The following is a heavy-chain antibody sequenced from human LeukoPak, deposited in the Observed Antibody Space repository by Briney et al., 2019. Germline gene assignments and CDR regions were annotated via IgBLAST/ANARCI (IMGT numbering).Heavy chain of an antibody. CDR1: GGSISSYY. CDR2: IYYSGSA. Sequence: SETLSLTCTVSGGSISSYYWSWIRQPPGKGLEWIGDIYYSGSANYNPSLKSRVTISVDTSKNQFSLRLSSVTAADTAVYYSARLASGSYGPLTPFDYWGQGTLVTVSS. V-gene: IGHV4-59*08. J-gene: IGHJ4*02. D-gene: IGHD1-26*01. CDR3: ARLASGSYGPLTPFDY.